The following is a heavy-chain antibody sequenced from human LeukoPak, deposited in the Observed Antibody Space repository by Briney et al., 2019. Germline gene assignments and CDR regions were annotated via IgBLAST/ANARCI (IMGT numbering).Heavy chain of an antibody. CDR3: ARAKQWLDQ. CDR1: GGSISSQY. D-gene: IGHD6-19*01. V-gene: IGHV4-59*11. J-gene: IGHJ4*02. CDR2: IYYSGST. Sequence: SETLSLTCTVSGGSISSQYWSWVRQPPGKGLEWIGYIYYSGSTNYNPSLKSRVTISVDTSKNQFSLKLSSVTAADTAVYYCARAKQWLDQWGQGTLVTVSS.